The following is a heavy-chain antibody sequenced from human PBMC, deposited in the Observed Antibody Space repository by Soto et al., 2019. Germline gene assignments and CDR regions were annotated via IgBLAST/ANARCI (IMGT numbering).Heavy chain of an antibody. D-gene: IGHD6-13*01. CDR2: IKSKTDGATT. CDR1: GFTFSNAW. J-gene: IGHJ4*02. CDR3: TTDPAGAAGITYYFDY. Sequence: EVQLVESGGGLVKPGGSLRLSCAASGFTFSNAWMNWVRQAPGKGLEWVGRIKSKTDGATTDYAAPVKGRFTISRDDSKNTLYLQMNSLKTEDTAVYYCTTDPAGAAGITYYFDYWGQGTLVTVSS. V-gene: IGHV3-15*07.